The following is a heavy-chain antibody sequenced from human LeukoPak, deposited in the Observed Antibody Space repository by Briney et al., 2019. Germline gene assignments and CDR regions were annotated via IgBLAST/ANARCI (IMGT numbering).Heavy chain of an antibody. CDR3: ARVVTRDPELIDAFDI. CDR2: INPSGGST. Sequence: ASVKVSCKASGYAFTSYYMHWVRQAPGQGLEWMGIINPSGGSTSYAQKFQGRVTMTRDTSTSTVYMELSSLRSEDTAVYYCARVVTRDPELIDAFDIWGQGTMVTVSS. CDR1: GYAFTSYY. J-gene: IGHJ3*02. V-gene: IGHV1-46*01. D-gene: IGHD1-26*01.